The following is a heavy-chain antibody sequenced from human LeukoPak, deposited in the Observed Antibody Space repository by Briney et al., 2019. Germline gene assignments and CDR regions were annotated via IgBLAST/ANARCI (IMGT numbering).Heavy chain of an antibody. Sequence: GRSPRLSCEASGFTFSSYGMHWVRQAPGKGLEWVAVIWFDGSNEYYVDSVKGRFTISRDNSKNTLWLQMNSLRAENTAMYYCVKDLSWSGTYYAFDYWGQGTLVTVSS. CDR3: VKDLSWSGTYYAFDY. J-gene: IGHJ4*02. CDR2: IWFDGSNE. V-gene: IGHV3-33*03. CDR1: GFTFSSYG. D-gene: IGHD3-10*01.